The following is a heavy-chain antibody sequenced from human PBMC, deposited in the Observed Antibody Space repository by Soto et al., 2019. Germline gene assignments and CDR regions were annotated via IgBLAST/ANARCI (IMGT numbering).Heavy chain of an antibody. Sequence: QVQLQQWGAGLLKPSETLSLTCAVYGGSFSGYYWSWIRQPPGKGLEWIGEINHSGSTNYNPSLKSRVTISVDTSKPQFSLKLSSVTAADTAVYSCARGLYIGWAGRIYYFDYWGQGTLVTVSS. CDR1: GGSFSGYY. CDR3: ARGLYIGWAGRIYYFDY. CDR2: INHSGST. V-gene: IGHV4-34*01. J-gene: IGHJ4*02. D-gene: IGHD6-19*01.